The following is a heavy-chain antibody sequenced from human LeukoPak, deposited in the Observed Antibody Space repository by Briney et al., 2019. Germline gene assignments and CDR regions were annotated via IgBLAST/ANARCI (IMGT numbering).Heavy chain of an antibody. V-gene: IGHV1-18*01. D-gene: IGHD6-13*01. CDR1: GYTFTSYG. J-gene: IGHJ4*02. Sequence: ASVKVSCKASGYTFTSYGISWVRQAPGQGLEWMGWISAYNGNTNYAQKLQGRVTMTTDTSTSTAYMELRSLRSDDTAVYYCARQVDSSSWYRFSDYWGQGTLVTVSS. CDR2: ISAYNGNT. CDR3: ARQVDSSSWYRFSDY.